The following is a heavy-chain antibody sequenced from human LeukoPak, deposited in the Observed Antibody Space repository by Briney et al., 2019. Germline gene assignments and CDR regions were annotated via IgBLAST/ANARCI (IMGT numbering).Heavy chain of an antibody. CDR3: ARARITIFGVITNHAFDI. CDR2: IIPIFGTG. CDR1: GGTFSSYA. D-gene: IGHD3-3*01. J-gene: IGHJ3*02. V-gene: IGHV1-69*05. Sequence: ASVKVSCKASGGTFSSYAISWVRQAPGHGLEWLGGIIPIFGTGNYAQKFHARVTITKDESPSTAYMDLSSLRSEDTAVYYCARARITIFGVITNHAFDIWGQGTMVTVSS.